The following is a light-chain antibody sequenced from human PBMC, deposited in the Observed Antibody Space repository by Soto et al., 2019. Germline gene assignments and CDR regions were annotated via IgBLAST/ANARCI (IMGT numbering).Light chain of an antibody. J-gene: IGKJ4*01. Sequence: DIQMTQSPSTLSASVGDRVTITCRASQSISSWLAWYQQKPGKAPKLLIYKASSLESGVPSRFSGSGSGTEFNLTISSLQPDDFATYYCQQYNSYPLTFCGGTKVEIK. V-gene: IGKV1-5*03. CDR3: QQYNSYPLT. CDR2: KAS. CDR1: QSISSW.